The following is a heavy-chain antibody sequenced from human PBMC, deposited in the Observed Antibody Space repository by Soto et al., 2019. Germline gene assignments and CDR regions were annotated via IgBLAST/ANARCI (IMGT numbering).Heavy chain of an antibody. J-gene: IGHJ4*02. D-gene: IGHD3-16*01. V-gene: IGHV3-23*01. Sequence: VQLLESGGGLVQSGGSLRLSCAASGFTFANYGMSWVRQAPGKGLEWVSGIPSSGSTFYADSAKGRFTISRDNSKDTLYLQMNSLRAEDTAVYYCAKDSHWGRSSPSHDYWGQGTLVTVSS. CDR3: AKDSHWGRSSPSHDY. CDR1: GFTFANYG. CDR2: IPSSGST.